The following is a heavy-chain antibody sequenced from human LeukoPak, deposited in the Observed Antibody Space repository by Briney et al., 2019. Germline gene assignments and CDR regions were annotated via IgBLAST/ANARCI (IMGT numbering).Heavy chain of an antibody. CDR3: AHSRYCSSTSCYAQVSTRQGYYYYYMDV. J-gene: IGHJ6*03. V-gene: IGHV2-5*02. CDR1: GFSLNTRGVG. D-gene: IGHD2-2*01. Sequence: ESGPTLVNPTQTLTLTCTFSGFSLNTRGVGVGWIRQPPGRALEWLALIYWDDDRRYSPSLKSRLTITKDTSKNQVVLTMTNMDPVDTATYYCAHSRYCSSTSCYAQVSTRQGYYYYYMDVWGKGTTVTVSS. CDR2: IYWDDDR.